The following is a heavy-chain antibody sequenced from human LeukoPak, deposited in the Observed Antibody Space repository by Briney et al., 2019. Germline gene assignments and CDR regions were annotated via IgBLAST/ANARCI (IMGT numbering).Heavy chain of an antibody. Sequence: SETLSLTCDVSGESIIIGYYWGWIRQPPGKGLEWIGSVYNSVSTYYNPSLKSRVTISVDTSKNQVSLKLTSVTAADTAVYYCARNSTSSDVIVAPARGYFDYWGQGILVTVSS. V-gene: IGHV4-38-2*01. CDR1: GESIIIGYY. CDR2: VYNSVST. D-gene: IGHD6-13*01. J-gene: IGHJ4*02. CDR3: ARNSTSSDVIVAPARGYFDY.